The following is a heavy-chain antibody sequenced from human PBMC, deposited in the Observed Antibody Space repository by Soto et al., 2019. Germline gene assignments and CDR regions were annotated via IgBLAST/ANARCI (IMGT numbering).Heavy chain of an antibody. D-gene: IGHD1-26*01. Sequence: QVQLRESGPGLLKASETLSLTCSVSGDSVSSDRYFWTWIRQPPGKGLEWIAYISYTGDTNYTPSLKSRVTISVDTSRNQFTLTLTSVTAADTAVYFCARIVVGATVDLWGPGSLVTVSS. CDR2: ISYTGDT. V-gene: IGHV4-61*01. J-gene: IGHJ5*02. CDR1: GDSVSSDRYF. CDR3: ARIVVGATVDL.